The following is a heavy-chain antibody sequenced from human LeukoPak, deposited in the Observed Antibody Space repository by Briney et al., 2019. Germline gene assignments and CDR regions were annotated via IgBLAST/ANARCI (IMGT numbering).Heavy chain of an antibody. J-gene: IGHJ5*02. CDR3: ARGPGYCSGGSCYSRWFDP. CDR2: INHSGST. Sequence: PSETLSLTCAVYGGSFSGYYWSWIRQPPGKGLEWIGEINHSGSTNYNPSLKSRVTISVDTSKNQFSLKLSSVTAADTAVYYCARGPGYCSGGSCYSRWFDPWGQGTLVTVSS. D-gene: IGHD2-15*01. V-gene: IGHV4-34*01. CDR1: GGSFSGYY.